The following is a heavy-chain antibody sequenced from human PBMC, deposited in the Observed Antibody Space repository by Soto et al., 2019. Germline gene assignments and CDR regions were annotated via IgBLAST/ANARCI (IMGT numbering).Heavy chain of an antibody. D-gene: IGHD5-18*01. Sequence: GESLKISGKGSGYSFTTYWIGWVRQMPGKGLEWMGIIYPGDSDTRYSPSFQGQVTISVDKSISTAYLQMNSLRPEDTALYYCVRSKGGYSYGTPFDYWGQGTLVTVSS. CDR2: IYPGDSDT. CDR3: VRSKGGYSYGTPFDY. V-gene: IGHV5-51*01. CDR1: GYSFTTYW. J-gene: IGHJ4*02.